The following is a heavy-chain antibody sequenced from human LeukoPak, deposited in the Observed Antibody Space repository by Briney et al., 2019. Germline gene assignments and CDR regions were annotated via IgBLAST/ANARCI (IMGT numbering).Heavy chain of an antibody. CDR1: GGSISSSY. D-gene: IGHD1-1*01. CDR2: IYYSGST. CDR3: AGSWRNDADY. Sequence: SDTLSLTCTVSGGSISSSYWSWIRQPPGKGLEWIGYIYYSGSTNYNTSLKSRVTISVDTSKNQFSLKLSSVTAADTAVYYCAGSWRNDADYWGQGTLVTVSS. V-gene: IGHV4-59*12. J-gene: IGHJ4*02.